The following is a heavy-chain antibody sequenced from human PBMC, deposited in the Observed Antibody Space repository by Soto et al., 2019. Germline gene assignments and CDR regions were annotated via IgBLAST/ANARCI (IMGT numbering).Heavy chain of an antibody. CDR2: MNPNSGDT. J-gene: IGHJ4*02. Sequence: QVQLVQSGAEVKKPGASVKVSCKASGYTFSDHDINWVRQASGQGPEWLGWMNPNSGDTGYAQNFQGRVTMTRDTSKRTAYMELSSLRSEDTAVYYCARVGGNWNDDYFYYWGQGTRVTVSS. D-gene: IGHD1-1*01. V-gene: IGHV1-8*01. CDR1: GYTFSDHD. CDR3: ARVGGNWNDDYFYY.